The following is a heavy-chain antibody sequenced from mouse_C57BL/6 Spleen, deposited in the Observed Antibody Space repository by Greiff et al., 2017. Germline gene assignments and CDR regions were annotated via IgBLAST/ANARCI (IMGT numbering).Heavy chain of an antibody. CDR3: TRREENGYDGRPWFAY. CDR2: IDPETGGT. J-gene: IGHJ3*01. CDR1: GYTFTDYE. V-gene: IGHV1-15*01. Sequence: QVQLQQSGAELVRPGASVTLSCKASGYTFTDYEMHWVKQTPVHGLEWIGAIDPETGGTAYNQKFKGKAILTADKSSSTAYMELRSLTSEDSAVYYCTRREENGYDGRPWFAYWGQWTLVTVSA. D-gene: IGHD2-2*01.